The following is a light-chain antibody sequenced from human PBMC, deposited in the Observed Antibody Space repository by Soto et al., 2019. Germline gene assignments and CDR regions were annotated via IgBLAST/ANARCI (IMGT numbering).Light chain of an antibody. Sequence: EIVLTQSPDTLSLSPGERATLSCRASQSVDSNYLAWYQQKPGQAPRVLIYDASIRATGIPDRFSGSGSGTDFTLTISRLEPEDSAVYYCQQYDSSLLTFGGGTKVDIK. CDR2: DAS. CDR1: QSVDSNY. V-gene: IGKV3-20*01. CDR3: QQYDSSLLT. J-gene: IGKJ4*01.